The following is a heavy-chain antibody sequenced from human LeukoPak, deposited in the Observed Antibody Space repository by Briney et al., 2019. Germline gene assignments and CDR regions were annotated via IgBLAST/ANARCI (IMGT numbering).Heavy chain of an antibody. V-gene: IGHV4-34*01. CDR3: ARLIRITMVRGTQGWFDP. CDR1: GGSFSGYY. CDR2: INHSGST. D-gene: IGHD3-10*01. J-gene: IGHJ5*02. Sequence: PSETLSLTCAVYGGSFSGYYWSWIRQPPGKGLEWIGEINHSGSTNYNPSLKSRVTISVDTSKNQFSLKLSSVTAADTAVYYCARLIRITMVRGTQGWFDPWGQGTLVTVSS.